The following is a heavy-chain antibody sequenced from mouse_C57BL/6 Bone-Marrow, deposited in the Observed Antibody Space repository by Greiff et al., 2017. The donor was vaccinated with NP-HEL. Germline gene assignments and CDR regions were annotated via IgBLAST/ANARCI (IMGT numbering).Heavy chain of an antibody. V-gene: IGHV14-4*01. Sequence: DVKLVESGAELVRPGASVKLSCTASGFNIKDDYMHWVKQRPEQGLEWIGWIDPENGDTEYASKFQGKATITADTSSNTAYLQLSSLTSEDTAVYYCTTPIYYGYDGDYWGQGTTLTVSS. D-gene: IGHD2-2*01. CDR2: IDPENGDT. J-gene: IGHJ2*01. CDR3: TTPIYYGYDGDY. CDR1: GFNIKDDY.